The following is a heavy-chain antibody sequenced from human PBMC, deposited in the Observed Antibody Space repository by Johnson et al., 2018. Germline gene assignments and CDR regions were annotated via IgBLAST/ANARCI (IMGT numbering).Heavy chain of an antibody. D-gene: IGHD5-24*01. J-gene: IGHJ6*02. V-gene: IGHV3-73*02. CDR3: AKEVHQWLLYHYGLDV. Sequence: VQLQESGGGLVQPGGTLKLSCAVSGFTISGSAIHWVRQASGKGLEWVGRIKNKADNYATAYAASVKGRFTVSRDDSKNTAYLQMNRLIPEDTAVYYCAKEVHQWLLYHYGLDVWGQGTTVAVSS. CDR1: GFTISGSA. CDR2: IKNKADNYAT.